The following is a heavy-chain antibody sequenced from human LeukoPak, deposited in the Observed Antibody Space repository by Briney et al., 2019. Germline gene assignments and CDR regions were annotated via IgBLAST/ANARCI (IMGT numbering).Heavy chain of an antibody. CDR2: IYYSGTT. J-gene: IGHJ4*02. CDR3: ARDRQPGSGYSLFDY. CDR1: GGSISTSIYY. D-gene: IGHD3-22*01. V-gene: IGHV4-39*07. Sequence: SETLSLTCTLSGGSISTSIYYWGWVRQPPDKGLEWIGSIYYSGTTHYNPSLKSRVTISVDTSKNQFSLKLSSVTAADTAVYYCARDRQPGSGYSLFDYWGQGTLVTVSS.